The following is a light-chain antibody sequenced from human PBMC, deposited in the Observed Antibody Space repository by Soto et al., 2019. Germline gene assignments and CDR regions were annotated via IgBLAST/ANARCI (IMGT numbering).Light chain of an antibody. J-gene: IGLJ3*02. CDR3: QSYDSSLSGGV. CDR1: SSNIGAGYV. V-gene: IGLV1-40*01. Sequence: QSVLTQPPSVSGAPGQRVTISCTGSSSNIGAGYVVHWYQQLPGTAPKLLIYGNSNRPSGVPDRFSGSKSGTSAALAIPGLQAEDEADYYCQSYDSSLSGGVFGGGTKLTVL. CDR2: GNS.